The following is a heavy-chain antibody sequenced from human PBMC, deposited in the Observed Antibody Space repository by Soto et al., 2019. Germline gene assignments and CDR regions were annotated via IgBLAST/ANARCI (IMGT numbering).Heavy chain of an antibody. CDR1: GFTFSSYA. Sequence: GGSLRLSCAASGFTFSSYAMSWVRQAPGKGLEWVSAISGSGGSTYYADSVKGRFTISRDNSKNTLYLQMNSLRAEDTAVYYCAKLPITMVRGVTRTYFDYWGQGTLVTVSS. J-gene: IGHJ4*02. V-gene: IGHV3-23*01. D-gene: IGHD3-10*01. CDR2: ISGSGGST. CDR3: AKLPITMVRGVTRTYFDY.